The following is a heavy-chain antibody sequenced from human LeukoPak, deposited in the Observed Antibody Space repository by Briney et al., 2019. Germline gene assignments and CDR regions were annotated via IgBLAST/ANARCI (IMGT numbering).Heavy chain of an antibody. CDR3: ARESWSDSVAFDI. CDR1: GFNFSSYA. D-gene: IGHD3-3*01. J-gene: IGHJ3*02. CDR2: ISYGGIDK. Sequence: GGSLRLTCAASGFNFSSYAMHWVRQAPGEGLEWVGLISYGGIDKSYADSVKGRFTISRDSSKRTLYLQMNSLRAEDTAMYYCARESWSDSVAFDIWGLGTMVIVSS. V-gene: IGHV3-30*04.